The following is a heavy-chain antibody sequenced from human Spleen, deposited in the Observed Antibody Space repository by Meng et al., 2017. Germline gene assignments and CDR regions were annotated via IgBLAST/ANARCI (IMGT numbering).Heavy chain of an antibody. V-gene: IGHV4-34*01. Sequence: AVRLRPSRTLPLTCVVPGGSSSDYFWGWIRPPPGKGLEWIVEINHSGSTNYNPSLESRATISVDTSQNNLSLKLSSVTAADSAVYYCARVSTGDFWSGYYTGGWFDPWGQGTLVTVSS. CDR3: ARVSTGDFWSGYYTGGWFDP. J-gene: IGHJ5*02. D-gene: IGHD3-3*01. CDR2: INHSGST. CDR1: GGSSSDYF.